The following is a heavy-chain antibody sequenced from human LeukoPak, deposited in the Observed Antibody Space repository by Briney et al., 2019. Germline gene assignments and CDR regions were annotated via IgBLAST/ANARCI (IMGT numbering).Heavy chain of an antibody. V-gene: IGHV4-59*01. D-gene: IGHD3-9*01. CDR2: IYYSGSA. CDR3: ARVDRVEAFDI. J-gene: IGHJ3*02. CDR1: GGSISSYY. Sequence: SETLSLTCTVSGGSISSYYWSWIRQPPGKGPDWHGYIYYSGSANYNPALKSRVSISVDPSKNQFSLKLSSVTAADTAVYYCARVDRVEAFDIWGQGTMVTVSS.